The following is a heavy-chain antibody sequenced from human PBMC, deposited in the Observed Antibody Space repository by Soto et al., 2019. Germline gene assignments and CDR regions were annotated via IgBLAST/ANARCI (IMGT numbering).Heavy chain of an antibody. CDR2: IIPILGIA. CDR3: ARAPIPDRYRNWFDP. CDR1: GGTFSSYT. Sequence: GASVKVSCKASGGTFSSYTISWVRQAPGQGLEWMGGIIPILGIANYAQKFQGRVTITADKSTSTAYMELSSLRSEDTAVYYCARAPIPDRYRNWFDPWGQGTLVTVSS. D-gene: IGHD3-9*01. J-gene: IGHJ5*02. V-gene: IGHV1-69*10.